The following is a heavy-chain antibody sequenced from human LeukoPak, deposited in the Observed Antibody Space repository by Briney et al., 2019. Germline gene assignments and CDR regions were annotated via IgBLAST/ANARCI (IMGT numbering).Heavy chain of an antibody. D-gene: IGHD5-18*01. V-gene: IGHV3-73*01. J-gene: IGHJ4*02. CDR2: IRSKSNSYAT. CDR1: GFSFSGSV. Sequence: PGGSLKLSCAASGFSFSGSVMHWVRQASGKGLEWVGRIRSKSNSYATAYGASVKGRFTISRDESKNTAYLQMNSLKTEDTAVYYCTRQEEPTALIDHWGQGTLVTVSS. CDR3: TRQEEPTALIDH.